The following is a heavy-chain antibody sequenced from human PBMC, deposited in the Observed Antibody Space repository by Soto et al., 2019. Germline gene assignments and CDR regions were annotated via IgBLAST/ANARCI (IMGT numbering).Heavy chain of an antibody. Sequence: XXSLRLSFVASGFTFSSYWMNWVRQVPGKGLEWLANIKEDGSEIHYVDSVKGRFTISRDNAKNSLYLQMSSLRVEDTAVYHCVRSSGWTGDYWGQGILVTVSS. V-gene: IGHV3-7*04. D-gene: IGHD3-10*01. J-gene: IGHJ4*02. CDR1: GFTFSSYW. CDR2: IKEDGSEI. CDR3: VRSSGWTGDY.